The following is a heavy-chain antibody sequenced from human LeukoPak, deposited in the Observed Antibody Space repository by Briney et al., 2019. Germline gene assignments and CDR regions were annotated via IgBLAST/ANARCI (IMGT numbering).Heavy chain of an antibody. CDR3: ARDYGDIPPDWYYDL. CDR2: IYYTGST. CDR1: GGSISSSY. J-gene: IGHJ2*01. V-gene: IGHV4-59*01. D-gene: IGHD4-17*01. Sequence: SETLSLTCTVSGGSISSSYWSWVRQPPGKGLEWIGYIYYTGSTTYNPSLKSRVTISVDTSKNQFSLKLRSVTAADTAVYYCARDYGDIPPDWYYDLWGRGTLVTVSS.